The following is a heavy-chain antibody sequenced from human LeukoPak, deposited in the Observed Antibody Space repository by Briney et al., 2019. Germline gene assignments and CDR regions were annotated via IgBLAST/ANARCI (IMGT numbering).Heavy chain of an antibody. J-gene: IGHJ4*02. CDR1: GFTFSSYA. CDR3: ASGARWVDASIL. V-gene: IGHV4-39*01. CDR2: IYYSGST. D-gene: IGHD3-9*01. Sequence: GSLRLSCAASGFTFSSYAMSWVRQPPGKGLEWIGSIYYSGSTYYNPSLKSRVTISVDTSKNQFSLKLSSVTAADTAVYYCASGARWVDASILGGRGTLVTVSS.